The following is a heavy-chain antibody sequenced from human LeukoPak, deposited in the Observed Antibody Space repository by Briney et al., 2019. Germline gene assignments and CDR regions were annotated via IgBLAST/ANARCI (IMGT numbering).Heavy chain of an antibody. J-gene: IGHJ5*02. V-gene: IGHV4-31*03. CDR1: GDSVSSGGYY. D-gene: IGHD2-2*01. CDR3: ARGYGSNSYSPGFDP. Sequence: SETLSLTCTVSGDSVSSGGYYWSWIRQHPVKGLEWIGYIYSSGSTFYNPSLKSRLALSKGTSKNQFSLNLSSVTAADTAVYYCARGYGSNSYSPGFDPWGQGTLVTVSS. CDR2: IYSSGST.